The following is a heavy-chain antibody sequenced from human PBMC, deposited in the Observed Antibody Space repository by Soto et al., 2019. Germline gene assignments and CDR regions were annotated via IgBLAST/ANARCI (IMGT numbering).Heavy chain of an antibody. V-gene: IGHV4-59*01. D-gene: IGHD3-3*02. CDR1: GGSISRYY. CDR2: IYYSGST. Sequence: SETLSLTCTVSGGSISRYYWNWIRQPPGKGLEWIGYIYYSGSTNYNPSLKSRVTISVDTSKNQFSLKLSSVTAADTAVYYCARGGTFFRGNSLGFDSWGQGTLVTVSS. CDR3: ARGGTFFRGNSLGFDS. J-gene: IGHJ5*01.